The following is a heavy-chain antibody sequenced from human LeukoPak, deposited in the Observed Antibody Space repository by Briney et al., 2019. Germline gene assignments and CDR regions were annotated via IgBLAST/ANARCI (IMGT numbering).Heavy chain of an antibody. CDR2: IYYSGST. CDR3: ARAWGYSSSWYWFDP. J-gene: IGHJ5*02. D-gene: IGHD6-13*01. V-gene: IGHV4-59*01. Sequence: SETLSLTCTVSGGSISSYYWSWIRQPPGKGLEWIGYIYYSGSTYYNPSLKSRVTISVDTSKNQFSLKLSSVTAADTAVYYCARAWGYSSSWYWFDPWGQGTLVTVSS. CDR1: GGSISSYY.